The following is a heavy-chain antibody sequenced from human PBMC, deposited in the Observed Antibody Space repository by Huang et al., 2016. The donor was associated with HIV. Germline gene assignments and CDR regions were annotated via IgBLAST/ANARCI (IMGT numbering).Heavy chain of an antibody. J-gene: IGHJ6*02. V-gene: IGHV1-69*01. CDR3: ARGEMATTLYYYDGMDV. Sequence: QVQLVQSGAEVKKPGSSVKVSCKASGGTFSSYAISGVRQAPGPGREWVGGMITIVGTANYAQKCQGRVTSTADESTSTAYMELSSLRSEDTAVYYCARGEMATTLYYYDGMDVWGQGTTVTVSS. CDR1: GGTFSSYA. CDR2: MITIVGTA. D-gene: IGHD5-12*01.